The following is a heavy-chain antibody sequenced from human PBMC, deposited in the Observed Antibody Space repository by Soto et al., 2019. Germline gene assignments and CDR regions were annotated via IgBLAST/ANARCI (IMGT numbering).Heavy chain of an antibody. Sequence: GGSLRLSCAASGFTFSSYAMSWVRQAPGKGLEWVSAISGSGGSTYYADSVKGRFTISRDNSKNTLYLQMNSLRAEDTAVYYCAKDRARDGYNLGGYYFDYWGQGTLVTVSS. J-gene: IGHJ4*02. V-gene: IGHV3-23*01. D-gene: IGHD5-12*01. CDR1: GFTFSSYA. CDR2: ISGSGGST. CDR3: AKDRARDGYNLGGYYFDY.